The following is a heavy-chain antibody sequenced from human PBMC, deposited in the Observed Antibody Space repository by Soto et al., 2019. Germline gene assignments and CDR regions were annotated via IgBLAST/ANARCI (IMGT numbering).Heavy chain of an antibody. CDR2: IKQDGSEK. CDR1: GFTFSSYW. CDR3: ARAHGGYSYGFRSFDI. J-gene: IGHJ3*02. D-gene: IGHD5-18*01. V-gene: IGHV3-7*01. Sequence: EVQLVESGGGLVQPGGSLRLSCAASGFTFSSYWMSWVRQAPGKGLEWVANIKQDGSEKDYVDSVKGRFTISRDNANNSLYLQMNSLRAEDTAVYYCARAHGGYSYGFRSFDIWGQGTMVTVSS.